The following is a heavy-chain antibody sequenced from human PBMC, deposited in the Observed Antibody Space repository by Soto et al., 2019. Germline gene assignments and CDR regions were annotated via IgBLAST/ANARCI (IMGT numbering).Heavy chain of an antibody. D-gene: IGHD6-13*01. CDR1: GCIFSSYG. J-gene: IGHJ4*02. CDR2: IGGSGGYT. CDR3: AKDAAMVSSTFNYFDY. Sequence: GVSLRLSCAASGCIFSSYGIGWVRTAPGTGLEWVSGIGGSGGYTSYADSVKGRFTISRDNSKNTLYLQMKSLRADDTAVYYCAKDAAMVSSTFNYFDYWGQGNLVTFSS. V-gene: IGHV3-23*01.